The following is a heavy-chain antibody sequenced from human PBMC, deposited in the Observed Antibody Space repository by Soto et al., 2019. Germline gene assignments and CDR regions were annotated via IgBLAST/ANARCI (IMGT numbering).Heavy chain of an antibody. D-gene: IGHD3-3*01. J-gene: IGHJ6*02. V-gene: IGHV1-69*06. CDR3: ASFFEWGTYGMDV. CDR1: GGTFSSYA. CDR2: IIPIFGTA. Sequence: QVQLVQSGAEVKKPGSSVKVSCKASGGTFSSYAISWVRQAPGQGLEWMGGIIPIFGTANYAQKFQGRVTITADKSTSTAYMELSSLRSEXTXXYYCASFFEWGTYGMDVWGQGTTVTVSS.